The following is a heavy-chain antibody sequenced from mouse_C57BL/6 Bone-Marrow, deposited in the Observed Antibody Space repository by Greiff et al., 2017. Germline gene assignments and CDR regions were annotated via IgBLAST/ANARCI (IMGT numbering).Heavy chain of an antibody. J-gene: IGHJ4*01. D-gene: IGHD4-1*02. Sequence: VKLQQPGAELVMPGASVKLSCKASGYTFTSYWMHRVQQRPGQGLEWIGEIDPSDSYTNYNQKFKGKSTLTVDKSSSTAYMQLSSLTSEDSAVYYCASPNWDGAMYYWGQGTSVTVSS. V-gene: IGHV1-69*01. CDR2: IDPSDSYT. CDR1: GYTFTSYW. CDR3: ASPNWDGAMYY.